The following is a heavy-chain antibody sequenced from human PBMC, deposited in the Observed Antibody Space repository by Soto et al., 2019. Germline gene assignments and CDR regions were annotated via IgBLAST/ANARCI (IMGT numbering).Heavy chain of an antibody. D-gene: IGHD3-3*01. CDR2: FNPSGSRT. J-gene: IGHJ5*02. CDR3: ARDRALYYDFWSGYLSA. V-gene: IGHV1-46*01. Sequence: ASVKVSCKASGYTFTSHYMHWVRQAPGQGLEWLGVFNPSGSRTTYAQKFQGRVTMTRDTSTSTVYMELSSLRSEDTAVYYCARDRALYYDFWSGYLSAWGQGTLVTSPQ. CDR1: GYTFTSHY.